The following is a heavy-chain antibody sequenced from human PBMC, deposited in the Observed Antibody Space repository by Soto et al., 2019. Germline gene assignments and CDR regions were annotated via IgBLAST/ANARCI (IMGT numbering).Heavy chain of an antibody. J-gene: IGHJ4*02. Sequence: LSLTCTVSGGSLSSGAYYWSWIRQHPGKGLEWIGYIYYSGSTYYNPSLESRVTISVDTSKNQFSLKLSSVTAADTAVYYCARGLGPFYFDYWGQGTLVTVSS. CDR2: IYYSGST. D-gene: IGHD3-9*01. CDR3: ARGLGPFYFDY. CDR1: GGSLSSGAYY. V-gene: IGHV4-31*03.